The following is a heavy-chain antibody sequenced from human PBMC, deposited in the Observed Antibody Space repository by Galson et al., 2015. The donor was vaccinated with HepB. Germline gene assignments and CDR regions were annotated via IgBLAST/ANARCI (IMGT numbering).Heavy chain of an antibody. J-gene: IGHJ3*02. CDR2: IYYSGST. Sequence: ETLSLTCTVSGGSISSSSYYWGWIRQPPGKGLEWIGSIYYSGSTYYNPSLKSRVTISVDTSKNQFSLKLSSVTAADTAVYYCARDSPYYYDSSGKDAFDIWGQGTMVTVSS. V-gene: IGHV4-39*07. CDR1: GGSISSSSYY. CDR3: ARDSPYYYDSSGKDAFDI. D-gene: IGHD3-22*01.